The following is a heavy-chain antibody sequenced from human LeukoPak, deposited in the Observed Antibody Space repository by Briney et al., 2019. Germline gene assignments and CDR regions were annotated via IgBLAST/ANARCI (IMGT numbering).Heavy chain of an antibody. CDR2: IYYSGNT. V-gene: IGHV4-39*01. Sequence: SETLSLTCTVSGGPISSSSYYWGWIRQPPGKGLEWIGSIYYSGNTYYNPSLKSRVTISVDTSKNQSSLKLSSVTAADTAVYYCARQENVVVVADAFDIWGQGTMVTVSS. J-gene: IGHJ3*02. D-gene: IGHD2-15*01. CDR3: ARQENVVVVADAFDI. CDR1: GGPISSSSYY.